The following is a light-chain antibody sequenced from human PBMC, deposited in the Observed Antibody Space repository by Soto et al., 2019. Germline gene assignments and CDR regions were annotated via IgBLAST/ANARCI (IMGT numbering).Light chain of an antibody. Sequence: IQLTQSPSSLSASVGDRVTITCRASQGISSDLAWYQQKPGKAPNLPIYGASTLQSGVPSRFSGSGSGTEFTLTISSLQPEDFATYYCQQVHTYPRGTFGQGTKLAIK. J-gene: IGKJ2*01. CDR3: QQVHTYPRGT. CDR1: QGISSD. CDR2: GAS. V-gene: IGKV1-9*01.